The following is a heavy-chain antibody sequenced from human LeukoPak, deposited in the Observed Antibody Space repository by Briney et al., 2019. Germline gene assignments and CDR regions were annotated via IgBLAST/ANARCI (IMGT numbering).Heavy chain of an antibody. D-gene: IGHD4-17*01. J-gene: IGHJ4*02. CDR1: GGTFSSYA. CDR2: IIPIFGTA. V-gene: IGHV1-69*05. CDR3: ATLVDYGERGLDY. Sequence: SVKVSCKASGGTFSSYAISWVRQAPGQGLEWMGGIIPIFGTANYAQKFQGRVTITTDESTSTAYMELSSLRSEDTAVYYCATLVDYGERGLDYWGQGTLVTVSS.